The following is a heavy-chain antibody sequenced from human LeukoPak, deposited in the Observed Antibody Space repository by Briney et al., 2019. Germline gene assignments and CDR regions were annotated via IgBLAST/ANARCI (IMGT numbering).Heavy chain of an antibody. CDR3: AKHRVFELWFEEASPYYFDY. CDR1: GFTFSSYG. D-gene: IGHD3-10*01. V-gene: IGHV3-30*02. J-gene: IGHJ4*02. CDR2: IRYDGSNK. Sequence: GGSLRLSCAASGFTFSSYGMHWVRQAPGRGLEWVAYIRYDGSNKYYADSVKGRLTISRDISKNTLYPQMNSLRAADTAVSYCAKHRVFELWFEEASPYYFDYWGQGPLVTVSS.